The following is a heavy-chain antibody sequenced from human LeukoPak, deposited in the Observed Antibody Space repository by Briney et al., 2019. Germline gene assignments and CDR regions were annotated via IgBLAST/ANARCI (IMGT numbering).Heavy chain of an antibody. Sequence: GGSLRLSCAASGFTFSRYGMSCVRQAPGKGLEWVAFIRYDGSNKYYADPVKGRFTISRDNSKNTLYLQMNSLRAEDTAVYYCAKDSSTSCHDWGQGTLVTVSS. D-gene: IGHD2-2*01. J-gene: IGHJ4*02. CDR2: IRYDGSNK. V-gene: IGHV3-30*02. CDR1: GFTFSRYG. CDR3: AKDSSTSCHD.